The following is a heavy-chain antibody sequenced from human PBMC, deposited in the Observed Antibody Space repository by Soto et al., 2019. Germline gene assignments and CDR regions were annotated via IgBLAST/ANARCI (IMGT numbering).Heavy chain of an antibody. CDR2: ISSSSSYI. J-gene: IGHJ4*02. V-gene: IGHV3-21*01. CDR1: GFTFSSYS. CDR3: ARDEFWSGYTFDY. Sequence: EVQLVESGGGLVQPGGSLRLSCAASGFTFSSYSMNWVRQAPGKGLEWVSSISSSSSYIYYADSVKGRFTISRDNAKNSLYLQMNSLRAEDTAVYYCARDEFWSGYTFDYWGQGTLVTVSS. D-gene: IGHD3-3*01.